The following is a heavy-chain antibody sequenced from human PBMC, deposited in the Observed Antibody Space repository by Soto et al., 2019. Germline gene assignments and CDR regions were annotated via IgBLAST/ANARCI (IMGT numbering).Heavy chain of an antibody. CDR3: ARMVCCSTRCNNEKYGMDV. D-gene: IGHD2-2*01. CDR2: INHSGST. CDR1: GGSFSGYY. V-gene: IGHV4-34*01. Sequence: SETLSLTCAVYGGSFSGYYWSWSRLPPGKGLEWMGEINHSGSTNYNPSLTSRVTISVDTSKNQFSLKLSSVTAADTAVYYCARMVCCSTRCNNEKYGMDVWGQGTTVTVSS. J-gene: IGHJ6*02.